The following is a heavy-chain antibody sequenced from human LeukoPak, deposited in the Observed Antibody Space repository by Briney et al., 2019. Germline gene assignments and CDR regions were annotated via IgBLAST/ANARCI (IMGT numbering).Heavy chain of an antibody. CDR3: ARGRTGRTISFDY. Sequence: KPSETLSLTCTVSGGSISSYYWSWIRQPPGKELEWIGCIYYSGSTNYNPSLKSRVTISVDTSNNQFSLKLTSLTAADTAVYYCARGRTGRTISFDYWGKGTLVTVSS. CDR2: IYYSGST. D-gene: IGHD5-24*01. CDR1: GGSISSYY. J-gene: IGHJ4*02. V-gene: IGHV4-59*01.